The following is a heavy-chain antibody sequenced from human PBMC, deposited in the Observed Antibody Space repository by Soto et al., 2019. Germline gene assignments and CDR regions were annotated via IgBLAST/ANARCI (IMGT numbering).Heavy chain of an antibody. D-gene: IGHD3-22*01. J-gene: IGHJ4*02. Sequence: GGSLRLSCAASGVTVSSNYLSWVRQAPGKGLEWVSVIYSGGSTYYADSVKGRFTISRDNSKNTLYLQMNSLRAEDTAVYYCAKSPGMYYYDSSGYYHYDYWGQGTLVNVSS. CDR3: AKSPGMYYYDSSGYYHYDY. V-gene: IGHV3-66*01. CDR2: IYSGGST. CDR1: GVTVSSNY.